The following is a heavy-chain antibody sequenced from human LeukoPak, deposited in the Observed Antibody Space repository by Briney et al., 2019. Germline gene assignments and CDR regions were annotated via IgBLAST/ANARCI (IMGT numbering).Heavy chain of an antibody. CDR2: IIPILGIA. D-gene: IGHD6-13*01. CDR3: ATFRTGYSSSWYQDY. J-gene: IGHJ4*02. Sequence: PVKVSCKASGGTFSSYVISWVRQAPGQGLEWMGRIIPILGIANYAQKFQGRVTITADKSTSTAYMELSSLRSEDTAVYYCATFRTGYSSSWYQDYWGQGTLVTVSS. V-gene: IGHV1-69*04. CDR1: GGTFSSYV.